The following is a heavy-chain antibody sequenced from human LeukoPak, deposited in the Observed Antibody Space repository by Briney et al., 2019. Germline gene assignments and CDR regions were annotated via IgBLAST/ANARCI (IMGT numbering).Heavy chain of an antibody. Sequence: GESLKISCKGYGYSFISYWIGWVRQMPGKGLEWMGIIYPGDSDTRYSPSFQGQVTISADKSISTTYLQWSSLKASDTAMYYCARLHYYDILTGYYKPDGIDYWGQGTLVTVSS. CDR2: IYPGDSDT. J-gene: IGHJ4*02. CDR1: GYSFISYW. CDR3: ARLHYYDILTGYYKPDGIDY. V-gene: IGHV5-51*01. D-gene: IGHD3-9*01.